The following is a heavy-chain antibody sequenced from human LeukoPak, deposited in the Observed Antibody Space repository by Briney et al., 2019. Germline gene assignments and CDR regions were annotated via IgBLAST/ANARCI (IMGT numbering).Heavy chain of an antibody. J-gene: IGHJ4*02. CDR1: GFTFNEYA. Sequence: PGGSLRLSCTASGFTFNEYAMSWFRQAPGKGLEWVGFIRSKGSGGTIEYAASVKGRFTLSRDDSKSIVSLQMNSLQSEDTAVYYCVKGRTGADSWGQGTLVTVSS. CDR3: VKGRTGADS. CDR2: IRSKGSGGTI. D-gene: IGHD3-10*01. V-gene: IGHV3-49*03.